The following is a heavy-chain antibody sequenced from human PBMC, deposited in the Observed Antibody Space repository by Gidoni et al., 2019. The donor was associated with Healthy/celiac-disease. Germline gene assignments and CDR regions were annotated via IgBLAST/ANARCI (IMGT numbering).Heavy chain of an antibody. CDR2: INPNSGGT. CDR1: GYTCTGYY. CDR3: AREDSSSWGAFDY. Sequence: QVQLVQSGAEVKKPGASVKVSCTAAGYTCTGYYMHWVRQAPGQGLEGMGRINPNSGGTNYAQNFQGRVTMTRDTSISTAYMELSRLRSDDTAVYYCAREDSSSWGAFDYWGQGTLVTVSS. V-gene: IGHV1-2*06. D-gene: IGHD6-6*01. J-gene: IGHJ4*02.